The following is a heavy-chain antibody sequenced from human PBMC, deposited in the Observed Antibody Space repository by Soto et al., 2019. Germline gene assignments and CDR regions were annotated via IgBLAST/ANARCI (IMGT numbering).Heavy chain of an antibody. D-gene: IGHD1-1*01. CDR3: ARTGDRHHDFLDY. CDR1: GFTFSSYW. CDR2: INQDGNED. Sequence: PGGSLRLSCAASGFTFSSYWMNWVRQAPGKGLEWVANINQDGNEDNLLDSVKGRFTISRDNAKNSLFLQMNSLRVDDTAVYYCARTGDRHHDFLDYCGQGALVTVSS. J-gene: IGHJ4*02. V-gene: IGHV3-7*01.